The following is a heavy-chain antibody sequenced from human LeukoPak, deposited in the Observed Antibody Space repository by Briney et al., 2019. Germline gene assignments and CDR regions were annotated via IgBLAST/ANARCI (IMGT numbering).Heavy chain of an antibody. Sequence: PSETLSLTCTVSGGSISSSSYYWGWIRQPPGKGLEWIGSIYYSGSTYYNPSLKSRVTISVDTSKNQFSLKLSSVTAADTAVYYCASLPLMITFGENHRWNWGQGTLVTVSS. V-gene: IGHV4-39*07. CDR2: IYYSGST. D-gene: IGHD3-16*01. CDR3: ASLPLMITFGENHRWN. CDR1: GGSISSSSYY. J-gene: IGHJ4*02.